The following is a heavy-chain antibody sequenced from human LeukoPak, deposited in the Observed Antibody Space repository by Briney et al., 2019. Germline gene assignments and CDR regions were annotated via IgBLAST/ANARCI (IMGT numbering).Heavy chain of an antibody. D-gene: IGHD4/OR15-4a*01. J-gene: IGHJ4*02. CDR1: GFTFTRYG. CDR3: ARRERQSANYYYFDY. Sequence: GGSLRLSCAASGFTFTRYGMVWVRQAPGKGLEWVSYISGSTSAVYYADSVRGRFTISRDNAKNSLYLQMNSLRDDDTAVYYCARRERQSANYYYFDYWGQGTLVTVSS. CDR2: ISGSTSAV. V-gene: IGHV3-48*02.